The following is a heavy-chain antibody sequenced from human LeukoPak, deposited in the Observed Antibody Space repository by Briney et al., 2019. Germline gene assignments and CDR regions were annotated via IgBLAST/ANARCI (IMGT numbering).Heavy chain of an antibody. Sequence: ASVKVSCKASGCILSTKTIDWMRQAPGQGPEWMGWISTSTGTPTYAQGFTGRFVLSLDTAVGTAFLQITNLQADDTAVYYCARGPGPPDLWGQGTLVTVSS. CDR1: GCILSTKT. D-gene: IGHD1-14*01. CDR2: ISTSTGTP. CDR3: ARGPGPPDL. V-gene: IGHV7-4-1*02. J-gene: IGHJ5*02.